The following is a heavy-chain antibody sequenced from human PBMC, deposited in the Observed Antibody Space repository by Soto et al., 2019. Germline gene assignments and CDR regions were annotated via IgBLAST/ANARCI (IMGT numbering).Heavy chain of an antibody. J-gene: IGHJ4*02. Sequence: SETLSLTCSISGGSISPYYWSWIRQPPGKGLEWLGNIYYSGSTNYNPSRESRVTISVDTSKNLFSLKLSSVTAADTAVYYCSRVGGYYGGYPNFDYWGQGTLVTVSS. CDR3: SRVGGYYGGYPNFDY. D-gene: IGHD4-17*01. CDR2: IYYSGST. CDR1: GGSISPYY. V-gene: IGHV4-59*01.